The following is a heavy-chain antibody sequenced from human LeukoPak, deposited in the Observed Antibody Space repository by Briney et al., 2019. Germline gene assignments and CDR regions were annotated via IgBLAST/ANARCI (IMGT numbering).Heavy chain of an antibody. CDR2: ISSSGTYT. V-gene: IGHV3-21*04. Sequence: GGSLRLSCAASGFTFYTYSMNWVRQAPGKGLEWVSSISSSGTYTYYADSVKGRFTISRDISKNAVYLQMNSLRAEDTAVYYCARAKPKNMVRGLIMRRESRYYFDYWGQGTLVTVSS. CDR3: ARAKPKNMVRGLIMRRESRYYFDY. J-gene: IGHJ4*02. D-gene: IGHD3-10*01. CDR1: GFTFYTYS.